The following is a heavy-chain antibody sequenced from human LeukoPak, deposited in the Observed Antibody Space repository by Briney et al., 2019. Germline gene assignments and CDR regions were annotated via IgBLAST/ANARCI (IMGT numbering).Heavy chain of an antibody. CDR3: ARIKNSNFAY. J-gene: IGHJ4*02. CDR2: VKEDGGQK. D-gene: IGHD1/OR15-1a*01. CDR1: GFTFSTYW. Sequence: GGSLRLSCAASGFTFSTYWMSWVRQAPGKGLEWVANVKEDGGQKYYVDSVKGRFTISRDNAKNALYLQMNSLRAEDTAVYYCARIKNSNFAYWGQGTLVTVSS. V-gene: IGHV3-7*01.